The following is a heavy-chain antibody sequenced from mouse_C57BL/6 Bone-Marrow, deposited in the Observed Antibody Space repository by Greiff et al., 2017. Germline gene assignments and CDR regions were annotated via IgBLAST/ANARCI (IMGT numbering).Heavy chain of an antibody. V-gene: IGHV1-52*01. CDR1: GYTFTSYW. Sequence: VQLQQPGAELVRPGSSVKLSCKASGYTFTSYWMHWVKQRPIQGLEWIGNIDPSDSETHYNPKFKDKATLTVDKSSSTAYMQLSSLTSEDSAVYYCARDRDYGSSYWYFDVWGTGTTVTVSS. D-gene: IGHD1-1*01. CDR2: IDPSDSET. CDR3: ARDRDYGSSYWYFDV. J-gene: IGHJ1*03.